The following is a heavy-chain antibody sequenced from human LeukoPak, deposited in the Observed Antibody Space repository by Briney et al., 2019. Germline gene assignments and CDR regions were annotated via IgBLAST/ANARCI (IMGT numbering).Heavy chain of an antibody. J-gene: IGHJ6*02. CDR1: GGSISSSSYY. CDR2: IYYSGST. CDR3: ARQSSDILTGYYRGPYYYCGMDV. Sequence: PSETLSLTCTVSGGSISSSSYYWGWIRQPPGKGLEWIGSIYYSGSTYYNPSLKSGVTISADTSKNQFSLKLSSVTAADTAVYYCARQSSDILTGYYRGPYYYCGMDVWGQGTTVTVSS. V-gene: IGHV4-39*01. D-gene: IGHD3-9*01.